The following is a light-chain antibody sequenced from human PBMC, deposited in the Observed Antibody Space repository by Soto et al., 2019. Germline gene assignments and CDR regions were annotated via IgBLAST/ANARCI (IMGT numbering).Light chain of an antibody. V-gene: IGKV3-11*01. J-gene: IGKJ4*01. Sequence: EIVLTQSPATLSLSPGERATLSCRASQSVSSHLAWYQQKPGQAPRLLISDTSNRATGIPARISGSGSGTDFTLTISSLEPEDFAVYYCQQRSSWPPTFGGGTKVEIK. CDR2: DTS. CDR1: QSVSSH. CDR3: QQRSSWPPT.